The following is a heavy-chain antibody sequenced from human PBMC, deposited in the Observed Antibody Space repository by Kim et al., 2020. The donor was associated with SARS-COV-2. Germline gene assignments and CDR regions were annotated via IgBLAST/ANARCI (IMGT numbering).Heavy chain of an antibody. CDR3: AGVRRTEQVGYSSSWVNYGMDV. CDR2: IYYSGST. CDR1: GGSISSSSYY. D-gene: IGHD6-13*01. J-gene: IGHJ6*02. Sequence: SETLSLTCTVSGGSISSSSYYWGWIRQPPGKGLEWIGSIYYSGSTYYNPSLKSRVTISVDTSKNQFSLKLSSVTAADTAVYYCAGVRRTEQVGYSSSWVNYGMDVWGQGTTVTVSS. V-gene: IGHV4-39*01.